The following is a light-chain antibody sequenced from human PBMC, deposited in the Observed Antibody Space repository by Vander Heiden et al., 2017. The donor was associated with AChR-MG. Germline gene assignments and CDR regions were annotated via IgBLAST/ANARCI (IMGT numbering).Light chain of an antibody. CDR3: QVWDSDTDV. CDR1: RLSNKY. CDR2: QDN. Sequence: SYDLTQSPSVSVSPGQTATINCSGERLSNKYTSWYHLRPGQSPVLVIFQDNLWPSGIPERFSGSNSGNTATLTISGIQSMDDGDYYCQVWDSDTDVFGTGTKVTV. V-gene: IGLV3-1*01. J-gene: IGLJ1*01.